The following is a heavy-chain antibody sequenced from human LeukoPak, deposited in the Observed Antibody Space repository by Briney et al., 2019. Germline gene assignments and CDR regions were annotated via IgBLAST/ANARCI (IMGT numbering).Heavy chain of an antibody. Sequence: GASVKVSCKASGGTFSSYAISWVRQAPGKGLEWMGRVDPEDGETIYAENFQGRVTITADTSTDTANMELSSLRFEDTAVYYCATVTPTTSNWGQGTLVTVSS. J-gene: IGHJ4*02. CDR2: VDPEDGET. D-gene: IGHD1-14*01. V-gene: IGHV1-69-2*01. CDR3: ATVTPTTSN. CDR1: GGTFSSYA.